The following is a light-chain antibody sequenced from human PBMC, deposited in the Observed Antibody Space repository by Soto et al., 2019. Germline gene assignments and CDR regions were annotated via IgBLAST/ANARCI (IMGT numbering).Light chain of an antibody. CDR3: QQRSNWPLIT. Sequence: EIVLTQSPATLSLSPAERATLSCRASQSVSSYLPWYQQKPGQAPRLPIYDASNRATGIPASFSGSGSGTDFTLTTSSLVPEGFVVYYCQQRSNWPLITVGQGTRLEIK. CDR1: QSVSSY. CDR2: DAS. V-gene: IGKV3-11*01. J-gene: IGKJ5*01.